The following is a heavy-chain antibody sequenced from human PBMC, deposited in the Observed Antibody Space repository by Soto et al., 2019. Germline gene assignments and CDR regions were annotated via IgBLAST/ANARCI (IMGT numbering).Heavy chain of an antibody. D-gene: IGHD6-6*01. Sequence: LSLTCAVPGGSISSGGYSWSWHRQPPGKGLEWSGYIYHSGSTYYNPPLKSRVTISVDRSKNKFSLKLSSVTAADTAVYYCARVGPYSSSSVFDPWGQGTLVTVSS. CDR3: ARVGPYSSSSVFDP. CDR2: IYHSGST. J-gene: IGHJ5*02. V-gene: IGHV4-30-2*01. CDR1: GGSISSGGYS.